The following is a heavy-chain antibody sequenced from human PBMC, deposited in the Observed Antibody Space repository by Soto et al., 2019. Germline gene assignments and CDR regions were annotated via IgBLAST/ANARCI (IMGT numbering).Heavy chain of an antibody. V-gene: IGHV1-2*04. CDR3: ARDPCSSTSCYTGGYYYYGMDV. CDR1: GYTFNDYY. CDR2: INPNGGGT. D-gene: IGHD2-2*02. Sequence: ASVKVSCKASGYTFNDYYIYWVRQAPGQGLEWVAWINPNGGGTTYAQKFRDWVTVTTDTSTNTAYMELLSLTSDDTAVYYCARDPCSSTSCYTGGYYYYGMDVWGQGTTVTVSS. J-gene: IGHJ6*02.